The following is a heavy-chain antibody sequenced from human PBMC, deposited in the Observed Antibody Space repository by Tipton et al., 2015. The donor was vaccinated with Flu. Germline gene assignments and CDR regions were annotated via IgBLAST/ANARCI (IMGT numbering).Heavy chain of an antibody. D-gene: IGHD6-13*01. CDR3: ARLTAAAFDP. V-gene: IGHV4-59*08. CDR1: GGSISTSY. CDR2: IYYSGST. Sequence: TLSLTCTVSGGSISTSYWSWIRQPPGKGLEWIAYIYYSGSTSYNPSLKSRVTISIDTSKNQFSLKLSSVAAADTAVYYCARLTAAAFDPWGRGTLVTVSS. J-gene: IGHJ5*02.